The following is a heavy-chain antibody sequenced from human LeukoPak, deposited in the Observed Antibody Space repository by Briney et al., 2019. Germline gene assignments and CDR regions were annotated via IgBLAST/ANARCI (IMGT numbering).Heavy chain of an antibody. V-gene: IGHV3-21*04. CDR3: ARNQDYDSKGGHDY. D-gene: IGHD3-22*01. J-gene: IGHJ4*02. CDR2: ISSSSSYI. CDR1: GFTFSSYS. Sequence: GGSLRLSCAASGFTFSSYSMNWVRQAPGKGLEWVSSISSSSSYIYYADSVKGRFTISRDNAKNSLYLQMNSLRAEDTALYHCARNQDYDSKGGHDYWGQGTLVTVSS.